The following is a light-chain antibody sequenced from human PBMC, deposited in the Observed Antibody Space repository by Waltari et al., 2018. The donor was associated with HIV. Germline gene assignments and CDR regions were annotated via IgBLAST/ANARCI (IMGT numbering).Light chain of an antibody. CDR1: SSDVGNYDL. CDR2: EVR. V-gene: IGLV2-23*02. CDR3: CSYATSSTLI. Sequence: QSALTQPASVSGSPGQSITISCTGTSSDVGNYDLVSWYQQHPGKAPKVMIYEVRKRPAGFSNRFSGSKSGNTASLTISGLQSEDEAAYYCCSYATSSTLIFGGGTKLTVL. J-gene: IGLJ2*01.